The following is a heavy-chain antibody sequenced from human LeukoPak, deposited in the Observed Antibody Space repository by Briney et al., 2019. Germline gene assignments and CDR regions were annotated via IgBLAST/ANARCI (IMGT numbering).Heavy chain of an antibody. CDR2: IRGGGGA. CDR1: GFTFSSYA. V-gene: IGHV3-23*01. J-gene: IGHJ3*01. Sequence: GGSLRLSCAASGFTFSSYAMTWVRQAPGKGVEWVSSIRGGGGASYTDSVKGRFTMSRDNSKSTLYLQMNSLRAEDTAIYYCGRDPNGDYVGAFDFWGQGTLVTVSS. CDR3: GRDPNGDYVGAFDF. D-gene: IGHD4-17*01.